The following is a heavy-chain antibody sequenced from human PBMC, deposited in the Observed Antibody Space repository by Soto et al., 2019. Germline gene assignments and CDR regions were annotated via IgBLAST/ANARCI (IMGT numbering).Heavy chain of an antibody. CDR2: IIPIFGTA. V-gene: IGHV1-69*13. CDR3: AREVPKGYSYGYFDY. D-gene: IGHD5-18*01. Sequence: ASVKVSCKASGGTFSSYAISWVRQAPGQGLEWMGGIIPIFGTANYAQKFQGRVTITADESTSTAYMELSSLRSEDTAVYYCAREVPKGYSYGYFDYWGQGTLVTVSS. J-gene: IGHJ4*02. CDR1: GGTFSSYA.